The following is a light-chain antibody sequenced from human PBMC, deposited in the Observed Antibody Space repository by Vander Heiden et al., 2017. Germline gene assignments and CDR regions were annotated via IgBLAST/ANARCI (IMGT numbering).Light chain of an antibody. CDR2: WPS. J-gene: IGKJ2*01. CDR1: QSVFCNFNHYNY. Sequence: DIVMTQSPASLALSLGERATLTCKSSQSVFCNFNHYNYLPWYQPKPGQPPKLLIYWPSTREAGVPARFSGSGSGTDCTLTISSLKAEDVAVYYCQQYYSTPRTFGQGTKLEIK. V-gene: IGKV4-1*01. CDR3: QQYYSTPRT.